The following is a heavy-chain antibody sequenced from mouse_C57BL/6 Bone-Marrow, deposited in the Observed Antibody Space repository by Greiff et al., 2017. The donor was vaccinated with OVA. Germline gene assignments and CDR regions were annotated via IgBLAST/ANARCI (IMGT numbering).Heavy chain of an antibody. CDR3: ARGTAQVYYAMDY. CDR1: GYTFTSYG. V-gene: IGHV1-81*01. J-gene: IGHJ4*01. D-gene: IGHD3-2*02. CDR2: IYPRSGNT. Sequence: VKLVESGAELARPGASVKLSCKASGYTFTSYGISWVKQRTGQGLEWIGEIYPRSGNTYYNEKFKGKATLTADKSSSTAYMELRSLTSEDSAVYFCARGTAQVYYAMDYWGQGTSVTVSS.